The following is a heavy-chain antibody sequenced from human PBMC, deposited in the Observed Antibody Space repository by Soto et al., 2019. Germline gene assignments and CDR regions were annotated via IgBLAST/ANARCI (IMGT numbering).Heavy chain of an antibody. CDR1: GFTFSSYG. CDR3: AKDPDYGDYIH. D-gene: IGHD4-17*01. J-gene: IGHJ4*02. Sequence: GGSLRLSCAASGFTFSSYGMHWVRQAPGKGLEWVAVISYDGSNKYYADSVKGRFTISRDNSKNTLYLQMNSLSAEDTAVYYCAKDPDYGDYIHWGQGTLVTVSS. V-gene: IGHV3-30*18. CDR2: ISYDGSNK.